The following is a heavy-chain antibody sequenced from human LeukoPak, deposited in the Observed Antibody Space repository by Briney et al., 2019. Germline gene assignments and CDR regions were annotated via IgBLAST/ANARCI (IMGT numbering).Heavy chain of an antibody. CDR2: IKEDGSEI. J-gene: IGHJ4*02. CDR3: VTDQTGRHPYFFDY. CDR1: GFNFSTYW. Sequence: PGGSLRLSCAASGFNFSTYWMTWVRQVLGKGLEWAANIKEDGSEIYYVDAVKGRFSISRDNAKTSLYLQMNNLSVADTAVYYCVTDQTGRHPYFFDYWGQGTLVTVSS. D-gene: IGHD3-10*01. V-gene: IGHV3-7*01.